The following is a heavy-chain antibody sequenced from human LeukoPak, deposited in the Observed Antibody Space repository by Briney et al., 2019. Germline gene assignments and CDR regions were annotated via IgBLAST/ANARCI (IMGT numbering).Heavy chain of an antibody. V-gene: IGHV1-46*01. Sequence: ASVTVSFKVSGYTLTELSMHWVRQAPGQGLEWMGIINPSGGSTSYAQKFQGRVSMTRDTSTSTVYMELSSLRSDDTAVYYCARRRDGPDYWGQGTLVTVSS. D-gene: IGHD2-8*01. CDR1: GYTLTELS. J-gene: IGHJ4*02. CDR2: INPSGGST. CDR3: ARRRDGPDY.